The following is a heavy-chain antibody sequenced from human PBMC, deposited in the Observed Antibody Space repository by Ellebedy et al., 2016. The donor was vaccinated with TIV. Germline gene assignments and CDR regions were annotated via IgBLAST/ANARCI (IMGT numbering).Heavy chain of an antibody. CDR3: AGDATVTANWFDP. Sequence: GESLKISXAASGFTFSSYWMNWVRQAPGKGLEWVANIKQDGSEKYYVDSVKGRFTISRDNAKNSLYLQMNSLRAEDTAVYYCAGDATVTANWFDPWGQGTLVTVSS. D-gene: IGHD4-17*01. J-gene: IGHJ5*02. V-gene: IGHV3-7*01. CDR1: GFTFSSYW. CDR2: IKQDGSEK.